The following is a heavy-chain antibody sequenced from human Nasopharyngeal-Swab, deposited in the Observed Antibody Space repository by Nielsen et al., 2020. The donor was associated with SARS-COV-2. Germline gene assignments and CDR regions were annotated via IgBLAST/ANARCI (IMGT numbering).Heavy chain of an antibody. D-gene: IGHD4/OR15-4a*01. CDR3: ARQPSMVHYYYYGMDV. V-gene: IGHV4-39*01. CDR2: IYYSGST. Sequence: PGKGLEWIGNIYYSGSTYYSPSLKSRLTISVDTSKNQFSLKLSSVTAADTAVYYCARQPSMVHYYYYGMDVWGQGTTVTVSS. J-gene: IGHJ6*02.